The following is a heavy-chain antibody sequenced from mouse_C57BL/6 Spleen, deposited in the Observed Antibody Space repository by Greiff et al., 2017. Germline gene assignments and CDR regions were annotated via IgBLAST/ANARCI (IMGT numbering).Heavy chain of an antibody. V-gene: IGHV5-9*01. Sequence: EVKVVESGGGLVKPGGSLKLSCAASGFTFSSYTMSWVRQTPEKRLEWVATISGGGGNTYYPDSVKGRFTISRDNAKNTLYLQMSSLRSEDTALYYCARQDWDVYYFDYWGQGTTLTVSS. CDR3: ARQDWDVYYFDY. CDR1: GFTFSSYT. D-gene: IGHD4-1*01. CDR2: ISGGGGNT. J-gene: IGHJ2*01.